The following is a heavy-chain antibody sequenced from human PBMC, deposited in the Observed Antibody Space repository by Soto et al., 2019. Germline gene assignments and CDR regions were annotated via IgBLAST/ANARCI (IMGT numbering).Heavy chain of an antibody. CDR1: SCSISRYF. Sequence: PAETLSLTGPVSSCSISRYFCGWIRPPPGKGLELIGDIYYTGSTNYNPSLKSRVTISVDTSKNQCSLKLSSVTAADTALYFCARSLRNALCAYWGQGTLVTSPQ. CDR2: IYYTGST. V-gene: IGHV4-59*01. J-gene: IGHJ4*02. D-gene: IGHD2-8*01. CDR3: ARSLRNALCAY.